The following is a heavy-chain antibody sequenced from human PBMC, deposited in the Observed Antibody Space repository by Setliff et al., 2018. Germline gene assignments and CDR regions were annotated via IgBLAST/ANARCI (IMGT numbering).Heavy chain of an antibody. CDR2: IYPGDSDT. Sequence: PGESLKLSCKASGYIFTNYWIGWVRQMPGRGLEWMGVIYPGDSDTRYSPSFQGQVTISADKSINTAYLQWSSLKASDTAIYYCTRHEDRNKCTSSSCYRENDAFDVWGQGAMVTV. CDR1: GYIFTNYW. V-gene: IGHV5-51*01. CDR3: TRHEDRNKCTSSSCYRENDAFDV. J-gene: IGHJ3*01. D-gene: IGHD2-2*01.